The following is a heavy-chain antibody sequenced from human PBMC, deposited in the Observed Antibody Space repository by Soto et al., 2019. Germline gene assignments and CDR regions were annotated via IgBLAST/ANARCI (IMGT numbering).Heavy chain of an antibody. J-gene: IGHJ4*02. Sequence: QVQLVQSGAEVKKPGASVKVSCKASGYTFTGYYMHWVRQAPGQVLEGMGWINPNSGGTNYAQKFQGRVTMTRDTSISTAYVELSRLRSGDTAVYYCARSRQWLVRALEYWGQGTLVSVSS. CDR2: INPNSGGT. CDR1: GYTFTGYY. V-gene: IGHV1-2*02. D-gene: IGHD6-19*01. CDR3: ARSRQWLVRALEY.